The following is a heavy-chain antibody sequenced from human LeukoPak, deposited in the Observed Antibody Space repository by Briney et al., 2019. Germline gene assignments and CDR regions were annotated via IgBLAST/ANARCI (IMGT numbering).Heavy chain of an antibody. CDR3: ARDRYYDSSGYNWFDP. Sequence: PSETLSLTCAVSGGSISSGGYSWSWIRQPAGKGLEWIGRIYTSGSTNYNPSLKSRVTMSVDTSKNQFSLKLSSVTAADTAVYYCARDRYYDSSGYNWFDPWGQGTLVTVSS. CDR2: IYTSGST. CDR1: GGSISSGGYS. D-gene: IGHD3-22*01. V-gene: IGHV4-61*02. J-gene: IGHJ5*02.